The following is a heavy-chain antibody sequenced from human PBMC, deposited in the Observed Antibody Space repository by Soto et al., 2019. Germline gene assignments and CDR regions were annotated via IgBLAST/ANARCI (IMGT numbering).Heavy chain of an antibody. CDR3: ARHNHGLDD. V-gene: IGHV5-51*01. CDR2: IYCGDSDT. Sequence: GESLKISCEDSGYRFSTNWIAWVRQMPGNGLEWVGVIYCGDSDTRYSPSFQGQVTLSVDKSINTVYLQWSSLKASDTAIYYCARHNHGLDDWGQGTLVTVSS. D-gene: IGHD2-21*01. CDR1: GYRFSTNW. J-gene: IGHJ4*02.